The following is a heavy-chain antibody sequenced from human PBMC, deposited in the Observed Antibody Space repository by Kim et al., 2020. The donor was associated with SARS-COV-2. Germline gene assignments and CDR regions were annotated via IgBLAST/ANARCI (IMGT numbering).Heavy chain of an antibody. J-gene: IGHJ4*02. CDR1: GGSISSGGYS. CDR2: IYHSGST. Sequence: SETLSLTCAVSGGSISSGGYSWSWIRQPPGKGLEWIGYIYHSGSTYYNPSLKSRVTISVDRSKNQFSLKLSSVTAADTAVYYCARAGPYYGDYSFTYWGQGTLVTVSS. V-gene: IGHV4-30-2*01. D-gene: IGHD4-17*01. CDR3: ARAGPYYGDYSFTY.